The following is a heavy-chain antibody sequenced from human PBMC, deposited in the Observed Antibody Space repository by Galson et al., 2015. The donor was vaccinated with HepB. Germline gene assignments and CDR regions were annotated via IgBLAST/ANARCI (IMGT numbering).Heavy chain of an antibody. D-gene: IGHD3-22*01. V-gene: IGHV6-1*01. Sequence: CAISGDSVSRNSAAWNWIRQSPSRGLEWLGRTYYKSKWYNDYAVSVKSRITINPDTSKNQFSLQLNSVTPEDTAVYYCARDEHYDSRTFDPWGQGTLVTVSS. J-gene: IGHJ5*02. CDR3: ARDEHYDSRTFDP. CDR1: GDSVSRNSAA. CDR2: TYYKSKWYN.